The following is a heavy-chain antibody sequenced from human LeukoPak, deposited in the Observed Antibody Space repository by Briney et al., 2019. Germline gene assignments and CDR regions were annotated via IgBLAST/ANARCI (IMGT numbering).Heavy chain of an antibody. D-gene: IGHD3-22*01. CDR1: GGSITSYY. CDR2: TYYSGST. Sequence: SETLSLTCSVSGGSITSYYWSWIRQPPGKGLEWIGYTYYSGSTNYNPSLKSRVTISLDTSKNQFSLKLSSVTAADTAVYYCARVSYDSSGYYYYYFDYWGQGTLVIVSS. J-gene: IGHJ4*02. V-gene: IGHV4-59*01. CDR3: ARVSYDSSGYYYYYFDY.